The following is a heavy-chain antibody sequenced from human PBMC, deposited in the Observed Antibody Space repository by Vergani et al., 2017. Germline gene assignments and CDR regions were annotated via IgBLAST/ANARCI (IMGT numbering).Heavy chain of an antibody. CDR2: IKQDGSEK. V-gene: IGHV3-7*01. J-gene: IGHJ4*02. D-gene: IGHD3-22*01. Sequence: EVQLVESGGDLVQPGRSLRLSCQTSGFNFGEYGVSWVRQAPGKGLEWVANIKQDGSEKYYVDSVKGRFTISRDNAKNSLYLQMNSLRAEDTAVYYCARDRAASMIVVVTAEFDYWGQGTLVTVSS. CDR3: ARDRAASMIVVVTAEFDY. CDR1: GFNFGEYG.